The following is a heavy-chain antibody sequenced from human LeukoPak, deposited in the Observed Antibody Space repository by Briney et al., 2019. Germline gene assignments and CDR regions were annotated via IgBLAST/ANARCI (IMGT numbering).Heavy chain of an antibody. V-gene: IGHV4-39*01. Sequence: SETLSLTCTVSGGSISSSSYYWGWIRQPPGKGLEWIGSIYYSGSTYYNPSLKSRVTISVDTSKNQFSLKLSSVTAADTAVYYCARVLLPGYYDFWSGSHGAFDIWGQGTMVTVSS. CDR1: GGSISSSSYY. CDR2: IYYSGST. CDR3: ARVLLPGYYDFWSGSHGAFDI. D-gene: IGHD3-3*01. J-gene: IGHJ3*02.